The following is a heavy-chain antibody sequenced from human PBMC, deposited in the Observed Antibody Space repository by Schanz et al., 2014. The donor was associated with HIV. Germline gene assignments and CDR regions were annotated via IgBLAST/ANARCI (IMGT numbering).Heavy chain of an antibody. V-gene: IGHV3-48*04. CDR1: GFTFSKYS. CDR2: ISSGSTTI. CDR3: VRGDTVFEY. J-gene: IGHJ4*02. Sequence: EMKLVESGGGLAQPGGSLTLSCVASGFTFSKYSMNWVRQAPGKGLEWVSYISSGSTTIHYADSVKGRFTISRDNAKNSLYLQMNSLRFADTAVYYCVRGDTVFEYWGQGTLVTVS. D-gene: IGHD5-18*01.